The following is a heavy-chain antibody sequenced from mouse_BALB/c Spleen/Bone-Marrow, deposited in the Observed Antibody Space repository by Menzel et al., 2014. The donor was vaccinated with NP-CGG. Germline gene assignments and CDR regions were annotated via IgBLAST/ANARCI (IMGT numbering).Heavy chain of an antibody. CDR2: INPYNGDT. D-gene: IGHD2-4*01. CDR1: GYSFTGYF. CDR3: ARIYDYDRGAWFAY. Sequence: EVKLQESGPELVKPGASVKISCKASGYSFTGYFMNWVMQSHGKSLEWIGRINPYNGDTFYNQKFKGKATLTVDKSSNTAHMKLRSLASEDSAVYYCARIYDYDRGAWFAYWGQGTLVTVSA. J-gene: IGHJ3*01. V-gene: IGHV1-20*02.